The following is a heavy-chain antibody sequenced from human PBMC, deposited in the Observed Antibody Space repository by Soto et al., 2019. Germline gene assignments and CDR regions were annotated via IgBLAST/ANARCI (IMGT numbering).Heavy chain of an antibody. CDR1: GFTFSSYG. Sequence: QVQLVESGGGVVQPGRSLRLSCAASGFTFSSYGMHWVRQAPGKGLEWGAVIWYDGSNKYYADSVKGRFTISRDNSKNTLYLQMNSLRAEDTAVYYCARGPETTVANWFDPWGQGTLVTVSS. CDR2: IWYDGSNK. CDR3: ARGPETTVANWFDP. J-gene: IGHJ5*02. D-gene: IGHD4-17*01. V-gene: IGHV3-33*01.